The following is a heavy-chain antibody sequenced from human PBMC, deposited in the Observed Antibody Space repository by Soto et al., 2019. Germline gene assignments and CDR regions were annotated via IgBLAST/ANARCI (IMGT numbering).Heavy chain of an antibody. Sequence: GESLKISCKGSGYSFTSYWIGWVRQMPGKGLEWMGIIYPGDSDTRYSPSFQGQVTISADKSISTAYLQWSSLKASDTAMYYCARLTMVRGDIRYFDYWGQGTLVTVSS. D-gene: IGHD3-10*01. CDR1: GYSFTSYW. CDR3: ARLTMVRGDIRYFDY. CDR2: IYPGDSDT. V-gene: IGHV5-51*01. J-gene: IGHJ4*02.